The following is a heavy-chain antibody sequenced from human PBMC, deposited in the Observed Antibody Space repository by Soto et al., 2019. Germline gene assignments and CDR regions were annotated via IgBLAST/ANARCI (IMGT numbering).Heavy chain of an antibody. CDR2: IYYSGST. D-gene: IGHD2-2*01. CDR3: ALVPAAPDAFDI. J-gene: IGHJ3*02. CDR1: GGSISSSSYY. V-gene: IGHV4-39*01. Sequence: QLQLQESGPGLVKPSETLSLTCTVSGGSISSSSYYWGWIRQPPGKGLEWIGSIYYSGSTYYNPSLKSRVTLAVDTSKNQFSLTLSSVTAADTAVYSCALVPAAPDAFDIWGQGTMVTVSS.